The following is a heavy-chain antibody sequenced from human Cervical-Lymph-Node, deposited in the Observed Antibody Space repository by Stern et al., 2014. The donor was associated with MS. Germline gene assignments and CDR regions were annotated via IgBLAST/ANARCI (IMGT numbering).Heavy chain of an antibody. D-gene: IGHD1-14*01. CDR2: TRDKANDYTT. V-gene: IGHV3-72*01. CDR1: GFTFSDHY. J-gene: IGHJ4*02. Sequence: VQLVQSGGGLVQPGGSLRLSCVASGFTFSDHYMDWVRQAPGKGLEWVARTRDKANDYTTEYAASVKGRFTISRDDSKNSLYLQMNSLKTEDTAVYYCTLRTGNHWGQGTLVTVSS. CDR3: TLRTGNH.